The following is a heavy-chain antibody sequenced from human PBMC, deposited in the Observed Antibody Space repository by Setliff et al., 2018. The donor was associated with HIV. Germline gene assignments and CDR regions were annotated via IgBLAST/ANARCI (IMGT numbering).Heavy chain of an antibody. V-gene: IGHV4-34*01. Sequence: PSETLSLTCAVYGGSFSNYYWSWIRQPPGKGLEWIGEINHSGSTNYNPSLKSRVSISVDTSKKQFSLKLSSVSAADTAVYYCARRGSSGDPWSGSHYLYYFDCWGQGTLVTVSS. J-gene: IGHJ4*02. D-gene: IGHD3-3*01. CDR2: INHSGST. CDR3: ARRGSSGDPWSGSHYLYYFDC. CDR1: GGSFSNYY.